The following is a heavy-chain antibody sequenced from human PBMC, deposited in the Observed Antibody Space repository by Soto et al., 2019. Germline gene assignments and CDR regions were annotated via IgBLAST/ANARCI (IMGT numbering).Heavy chain of an antibody. Sequence: GGSLRLSCAASGFTFSSYGMHWVRQAPGKGLEWVAVISYDGSNKYYADSVKGRFTISRDNSKNTLYLQMNSLRAEDTAVYYCAKDRYSSTKTYYYYMDVWGKGTTVTVSS. V-gene: IGHV3-30*18. CDR3: AKDRYSSTKTYYYYMDV. D-gene: IGHD3-16*02. CDR1: GFTFSSYG. CDR2: ISYDGSNK. J-gene: IGHJ6*03.